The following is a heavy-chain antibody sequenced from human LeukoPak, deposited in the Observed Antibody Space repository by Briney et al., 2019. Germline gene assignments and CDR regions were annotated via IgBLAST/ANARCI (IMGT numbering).Heavy chain of an antibody. CDR3: ARAPLWFGGWYFDY. V-gene: IGHV3-7*03. Sequence: PGGSLRLSCAASGFTFSINWMSCVRQAPGKGLECVANIKQEESEKYYVDSVKGRFTISRDNAKTSLYLQMNSLRAEDTAVYYCARAPLWFGGWYFDYWGQGTLVTVSS. CDR1: GFTFSINW. D-gene: IGHD3-10*01. J-gene: IGHJ4*02. CDR2: IKQEESEK.